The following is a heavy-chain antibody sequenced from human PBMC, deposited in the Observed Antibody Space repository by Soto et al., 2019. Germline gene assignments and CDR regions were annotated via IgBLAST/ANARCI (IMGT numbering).Heavy chain of an antibody. Sequence: VQLLESGGGLVQPGGSLRLSCAASGFTFSTYAVNWVRQAPGKGLEWVSTISHTGDNTYYADSVKGRFTISRDNSKNTVYLQLTSLRTEETAIYYCAKKRGRQGVVGTCSYFADWARGTLSPSPQ. CDR2: ISHTGDNT. J-gene: IGHJ4*02. CDR1: GFTFSTYA. CDR3: AKKRGRQGVVGTCSYFAD. D-gene: IGHD2-15*01. V-gene: IGHV3-23*01.